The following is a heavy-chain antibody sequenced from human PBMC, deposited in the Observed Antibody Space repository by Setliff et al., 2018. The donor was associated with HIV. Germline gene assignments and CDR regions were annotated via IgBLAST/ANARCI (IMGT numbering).Heavy chain of an antibody. J-gene: IGHJ4*02. V-gene: IGHV3-48*03. Sequence: GGSLRLSCEGSGFTFSSYEMNWVRQAPGEGLEWLSYIGSAGDRTIYYADSVKGRFTISRDNSKNTLYLQMNSLRAEDTAVYYCARENYDILTGYYDYWGQGTLVTVSS. D-gene: IGHD3-9*01. CDR1: GFTFSSYE. CDR2: IGSAGDRTI. CDR3: ARENYDILTGYYDY.